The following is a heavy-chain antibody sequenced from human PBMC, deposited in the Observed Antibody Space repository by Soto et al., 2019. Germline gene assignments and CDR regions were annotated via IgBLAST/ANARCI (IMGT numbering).Heavy chain of an antibody. J-gene: IGHJ4*02. CDR2: IGASGGTT. CDR3: AKWVQQLGHFDY. D-gene: IGHD6-13*01. V-gene: IGHV3-23*01. CDR1: GFSFSSHA. Sequence: GGSLRLSCAASGFSFSSHAMSWVRQAPGKGVEWVSAIGASGGTTYYADSVKGRFTISRDNSKNTLYLQMNSLRAEDTALYYCAKWVQQLGHFDYWGQGTLVTVSS.